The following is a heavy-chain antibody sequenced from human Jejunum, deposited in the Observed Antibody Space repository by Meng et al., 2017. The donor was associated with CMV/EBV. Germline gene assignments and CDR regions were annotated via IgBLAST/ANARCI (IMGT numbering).Heavy chain of an antibody. V-gene: IGHV3-21*01. Sequence: SCAASGFTFSTYTMNWVRQAPGKGLEWVASITNTGSRIYYGDSVKDRFTISRDNAENSLYLQMNSLRPEDTAVYYCARDNDFTNYYWGQGTLVTVSS. D-gene: IGHD4-11*01. CDR3: ARDNDFTNYY. CDR1: GFTFSTYT. CDR2: ITNTGSRI. J-gene: IGHJ4*02.